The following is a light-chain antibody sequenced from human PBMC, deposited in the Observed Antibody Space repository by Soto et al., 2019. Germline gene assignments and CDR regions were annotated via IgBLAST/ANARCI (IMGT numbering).Light chain of an antibody. CDR1: SGDVGGYSY. J-gene: IGLJ1*01. V-gene: IGLV2-14*01. Sequence: QSALTQPASVSGSHGQSTTISCTGTSGDVGGYSYVSWYQQHPGKAPKLLIYDVNNRPSGVSNRSSGSKSGNTASLTISGLQADDEADYYCSSYRNTIALEVFGTGTKVTVL. CDR2: DVN. CDR3: SSYRNTIALEV.